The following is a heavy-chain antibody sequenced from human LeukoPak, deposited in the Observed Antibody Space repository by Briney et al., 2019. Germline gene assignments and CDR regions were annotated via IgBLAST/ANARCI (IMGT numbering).Heavy chain of an antibody. J-gene: IGHJ4*02. D-gene: IGHD3-10*01. CDR2: IKQDSSQK. CDR1: GFTFSNYW. V-gene: IGHV3-7*01. CDR3: AREFGPDY. Sequence: GGSLRLSCAASGFTFSNYWMNWVRQAPGKGLEWVANIKQDSSQKLYVDSVKGRFTISRDNAKNSLYLEMNNLRVEDTAVYYGAREFGPDYWGQGTLVAVSS.